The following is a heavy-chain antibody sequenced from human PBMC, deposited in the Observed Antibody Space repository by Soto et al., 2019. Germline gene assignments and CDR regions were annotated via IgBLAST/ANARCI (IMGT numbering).Heavy chain of an antibody. CDR3: AREGVAPYYYYGMDV. V-gene: IGHV1-46*01. D-gene: IGHD5-12*01. J-gene: IGHJ6*02. Sequence: ASVKVSCKASGYTFTSYYMHWVRQAPGQGLEWMGMINPSGGSTSYAQEFQGRVTMTRDTSTSTVYMELSSLRSEDTAVYYCAREGVAPYYYYGMDVWGQGTPVTVSS. CDR1: GYTFTSYY. CDR2: INPSGGST.